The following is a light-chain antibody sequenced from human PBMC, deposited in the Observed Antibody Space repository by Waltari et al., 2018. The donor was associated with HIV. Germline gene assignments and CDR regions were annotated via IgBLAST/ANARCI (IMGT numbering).Light chain of an antibody. V-gene: IGKV1-9*01. CDR1: QGVGSY. CDR3: QQLKTYPVT. CDR2: AVS. J-gene: IGKJ4*01. Sequence: IQLTQSPSFLSASVGDRVRITCRATQGVGSYLAWYQKKPGKAPKLLIYAVSVLQSGVPSRFSGSGSGTEFTLTISGRQPEDLATYFCQQLKTYPVTFGGGTKV.